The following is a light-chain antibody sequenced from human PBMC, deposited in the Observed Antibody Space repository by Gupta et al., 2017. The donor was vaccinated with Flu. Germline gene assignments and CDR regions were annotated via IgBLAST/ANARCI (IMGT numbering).Light chain of an antibody. CDR3: QQYGSSPWT. CDR2: GAS. CDR1: QSVSSSY. V-gene: IGKV3-20*01. Sequence: EMVLTQPPGTLSLSPGERATLSCRASQSVSSSYLAWYQQKPGQAPRLLIYGASSRATGIPDRFSGSGSGTDFTLTISRLEPEDFAVYYCQQYGSSPWTFGQGTKVEI. J-gene: IGKJ1*01.